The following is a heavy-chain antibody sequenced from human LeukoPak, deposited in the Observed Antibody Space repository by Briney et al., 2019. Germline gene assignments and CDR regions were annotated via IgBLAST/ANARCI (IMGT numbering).Heavy chain of an antibody. CDR1: GFTFSSYA. Sequence: PGGSLRLSCAASGFTFSSYAIHWVRQGPGKGLEWVAVISFDGNNKYYADSVKGRFTISRDNAKNSLYLQMNSLRAEDTAVYYCATVTYYYDSSGYYYPNYFDYWGQGTLVTVSS. V-gene: IGHV3-30-3*01. CDR2: ISFDGNNK. D-gene: IGHD3-22*01. CDR3: ATVTYYYDSSGYYYPNYFDY. J-gene: IGHJ4*02.